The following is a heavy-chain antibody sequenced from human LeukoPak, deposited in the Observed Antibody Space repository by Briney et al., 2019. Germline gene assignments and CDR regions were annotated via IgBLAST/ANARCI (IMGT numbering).Heavy chain of an antibody. CDR3: AKDVEMATITPWGFDY. D-gene: IGHD5-24*01. Sequence: GGSLRLSCAASGFTFSSYSMNWVRQAPGKGLEWVSSISSSSSYIYYADSVKGRFTIFRDNSKNSLYLQMNSLRTEDTALYYCAKDVEMATITPWGFDYWGQGTLVTVSS. CDR1: GFTFSSYS. V-gene: IGHV3-21*04. CDR2: ISSSSSYI. J-gene: IGHJ4*02.